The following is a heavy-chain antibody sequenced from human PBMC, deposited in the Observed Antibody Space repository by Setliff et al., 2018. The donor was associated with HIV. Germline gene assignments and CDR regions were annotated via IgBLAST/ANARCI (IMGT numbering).Heavy chain of an antibody. Sequence: KTSETLSLTCTVSGGSIRSSSYYWGWIRQPPGKGLEWIGSIYYSGNTYYNPSLQSRVTISIDKSKNQFSLKLSSVTAADTAVYYCAILKGTNCPIWGQGTMVTVSS. CDR3: AILKGTNCPI. CDR2: IYYSGNT. J-gene: IGHJ3*02. CDR1: GGSIRSSSYY. V-gene: IGHV4-39*07. D-gene: IGHD7-27*01.